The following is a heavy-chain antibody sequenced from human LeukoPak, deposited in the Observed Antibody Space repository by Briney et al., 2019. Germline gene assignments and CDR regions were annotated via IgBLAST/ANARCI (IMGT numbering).Heavy chain of an antibody. V-gene: IGHV3-21*01. D-gene: IGHD3-10*01. J-gene: IGHJ4*02. Sequence: GGSLRLSCAASGFIFSSYGMHWVRQAPGKGLEWVSSISSSSSYIYYADSVKGRFTISRDNAKNSLYLQMNSLRAEDTAVYYCAKVKDYYGSGFDYWGQGTLVTVSS. CDR3: AKVKDYYGSGFDY. CDR1: GFIFSSYG. CDR2: ISSSSSYI.